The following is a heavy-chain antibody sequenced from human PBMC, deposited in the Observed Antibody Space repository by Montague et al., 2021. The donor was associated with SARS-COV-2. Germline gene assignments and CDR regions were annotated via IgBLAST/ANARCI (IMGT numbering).Heavy chain of an antibody. V-gene: IGHV6-1*01. CDR2: TYYRSKWYN. D-gene: IGHD6-13*01. CDR3: ASGRMVPYSSSWTTLYYYGMDV. J-gene: IGHJ6*02. CDR1: GDSVSSNSAA. Sequence: CAISGDSVSSNSAAWNWIRQSPSRGLEWLGRTYYRSKWYNDYAVSVKSRITINLDTSKNQFSLQLNSVTPEDTAVYYCASGRMVPYSSSWTTLYYYGMDVWDQGTTVTVSS.